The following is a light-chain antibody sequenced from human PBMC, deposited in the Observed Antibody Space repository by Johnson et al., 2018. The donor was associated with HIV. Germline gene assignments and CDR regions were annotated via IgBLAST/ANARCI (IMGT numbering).Light chain of an antibody. J-gene: IGLJ1*01. CDR1: SSNIGNNY. V-gene: IGLV1-51*01. CDR2: DNN. Sequence: QSVLTQPPSVSAAPGQKVTISCSGSSSNIGNNYVSWYQQLPGTAPKLLIYDNNKRPSGIPDRFSGSKSGTSATLGITGLQTGDEAYYYCGTWDSSLSAHYYFETVTKVTVL. CDR3: GTWDSSLSAHYY.